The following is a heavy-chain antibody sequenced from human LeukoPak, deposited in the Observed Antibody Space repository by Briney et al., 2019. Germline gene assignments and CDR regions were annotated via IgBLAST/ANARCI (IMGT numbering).Heavy chain of an antibody. D-gene: IGHD3-22*01. CDR1: GGSFSGYS. V-gene: IGHV4-34*01. J-gene: IGHJ4*02. Sequence: SETLSLTCGVYGGSFSGYSWGWIRQPPGRGLEWIGEINHSGSTNYNPSLKSRVTISVDTSKNQFSLKLSSVTAADTAVYYCARVLRDSSGYYYFDYWGQGTLVTVSS. CDR3: ARVLRDSSGYYYFDY. CDR2: INHSGST.